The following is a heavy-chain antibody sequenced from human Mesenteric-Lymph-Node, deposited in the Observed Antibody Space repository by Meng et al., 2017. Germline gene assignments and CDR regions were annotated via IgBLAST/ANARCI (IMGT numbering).Heavy chain of an antibody. CDR3: ARQDCSGGSCSAILSYFDY. CDR1: GGTFSSYA. Sequence: SVKVSCKASGGTFSSYAISWVRQAPGQGLEWMGGIIPIFGTANYAQKFQGRVTITADESTSTAYMELSSLRSEDTAVYYCARQDCSGGSCSAILSYFDYWGQGTLVTVSS. CDR2: IIPIFGTA. V-gene: IGHV1-69*13. D-gene: IGHD2-15*01. J-gene: IGHJ4*02.